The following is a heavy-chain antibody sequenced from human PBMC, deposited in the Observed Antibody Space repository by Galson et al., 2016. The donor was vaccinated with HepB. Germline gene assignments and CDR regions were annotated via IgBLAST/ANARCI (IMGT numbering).Heavy chain of an antibody. CDR2: ISVYNGNT. Sequence: SVKVSCKASGYTFDSYGIGWVRQAPGQGLEWMGWISVYNGNTNFAQKFQDRVTLTTDTSTTTAYMELRSLRSDDTAVYYCTRGRLGVWGQGTTVTVSS. J-gene: IGHJ6*02. CDR3: TRGRLGV. CDR1: GYTFDSYG. D-gene: IGHD5-12*01. V-gene: IGHV1-18*01.